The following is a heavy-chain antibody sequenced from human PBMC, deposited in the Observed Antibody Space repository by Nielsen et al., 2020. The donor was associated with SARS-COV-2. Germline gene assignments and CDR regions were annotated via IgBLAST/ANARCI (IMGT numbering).Heavy chain of an antibody. D-gene: IGHD3-9*01. CDR2: INAGNGNT. J-gene: IGHJ4*02. Sequence: ASVKVSCKASGYTFTSYAMHWVRQAPGQRLEWMGWINAGNGNTKYSQKFQGRVTITRDTSASTAYMELHSLGSEDTAVYYCASCKGDGKYFDCEGFDYWGQGTLVTVSS. CDR1: GYTFTSYA. CDR3: ASCKGDGKYFDCEGFDY. V-gene: IGHV1-3*01.